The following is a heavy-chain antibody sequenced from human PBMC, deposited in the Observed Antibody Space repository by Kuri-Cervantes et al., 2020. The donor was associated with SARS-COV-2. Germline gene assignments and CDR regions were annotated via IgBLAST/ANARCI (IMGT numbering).Heavy chain of an antibody. D-gene: IGHD5-24*01. CDR1: GFTFSSYA. Sequence: GESLKISCSASGFTFSSYAMTWVRQAPGKGLEWVSTITGSAGGTNYADSVKGRFTISRDNSKNTMYLQMNSVRAEDTALYYCAKGISVEKARVGENWGQGTLVTVSS. J-gene: IGHJ4*02. CDR3: AKGISVEKARVGEN. V-gene: IGHV3-23*01. CDR2: ITGSAGGT.